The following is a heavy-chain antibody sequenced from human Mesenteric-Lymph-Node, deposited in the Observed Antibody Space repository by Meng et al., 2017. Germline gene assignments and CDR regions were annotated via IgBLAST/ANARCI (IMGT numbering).Heavy chain of an antibody. J-gene: IGHJ4*02. CDR1: GGSFSGYY. CDR3: ESRSSGAYYFDY. V-gene: IGHV4-34*01. Sequence: QVQLQPWGAGLLKPSETLALTCAVYGGSFSGYYWSWIRQPPGKGLEWIGEINHSGSTNYNPSLKSRVTISVDTSKNQFSLKLSSVTAADTAVYYCESRSSGAYYFDYWGQGTLVTVSS. CDR2: INHSGST. D-gene: IGHD6-19*01.